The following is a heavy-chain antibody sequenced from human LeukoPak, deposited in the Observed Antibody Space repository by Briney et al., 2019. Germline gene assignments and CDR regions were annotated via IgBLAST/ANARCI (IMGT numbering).Heavy chain of an antibody. V-gene: IGHV1-58*02. CDR2: IVVGSGNT. D-gene: IGHD6-19*01. J-gene: IGHJ5*02. CDR1: GFTFTSSA. Sequence: SVKVSCKASGFTFTSSAMQWLRQARGQRLEWIGWIVVGSGNTNYAQKFQERVTITRDMSTSTAYMELSSLRSEDTAVYYCAAEIAVASGIVLDPWGQGTLVTVSS. CDR3: AAEIAVASGIVLDP.